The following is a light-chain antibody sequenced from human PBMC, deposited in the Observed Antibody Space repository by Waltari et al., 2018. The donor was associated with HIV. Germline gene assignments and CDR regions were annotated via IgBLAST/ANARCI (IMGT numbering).Light chain of an antibody. CDR3: SSYGDSLRVL. Sequence: SALTQPPSASGSLGPSVTISFTGYSSDIGAFDSVSWFQQHPRSAPKLLLYEVTRRPSTVSDRFSGSRSGSTAFLTVAGLQPDDEATYFCSSYGDSLRVLFGGGTNVTVL. V-gene: IGLV2-8*01. CDR2: EVT. CDR1: SSDIGAFDS. J-gene: IGLJ3*02.